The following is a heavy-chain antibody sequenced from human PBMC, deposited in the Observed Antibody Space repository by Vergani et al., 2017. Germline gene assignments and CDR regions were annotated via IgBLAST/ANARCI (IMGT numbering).Heavy chain of an antibody. V-gene: IGHV3-15*01. J-gene: IGHJ4*02. D-gene: IGHD3-9*01. CDR2: IRPKTDGETT. CDR1: VFTFSSAW. Sequence: EVQPVEPGGGLVKPGGSLRLSCTTSVFTFSSAWMSWVRQAPGKGLEWVARIRPKTDGETTDYAAPVKGRFTISRDDSKNTLYLQMNSLTTEDTAVYYCTTPTKWELRYYLDYWGQGTRVTVSS. CDR3: TTPTKWELRYYLDY.